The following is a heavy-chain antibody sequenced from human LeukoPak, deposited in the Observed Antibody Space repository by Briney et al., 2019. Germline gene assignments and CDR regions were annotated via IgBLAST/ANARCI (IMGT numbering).Heavy chain of an antibody. CDR3: ARDMNSYGYHDAFDI. J-gene: IGHJ3*02. D-gene: IGHD5-18*01. CDR1: GFTFSSYG. V-gene: IGHV3-30*02. CDR2: IRYDGSNK. Sequence: GGSLRLSCAASGFTFSSYGMHWVRQAPGKGLEWVAFIRYDGSNKYYADSVKGRFTISRDNSKNTLYLQMNSLRAEDTAVYYCARDMNSYGYHDAFDIWGQGTMVTVSS.